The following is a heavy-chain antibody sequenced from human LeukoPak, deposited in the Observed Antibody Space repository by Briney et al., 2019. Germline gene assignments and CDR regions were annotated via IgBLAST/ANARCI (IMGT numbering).Heavy chain of an antibody. CDR2: ISSSSSYT. V-gene: IGHV3-11*05. CDR3: ARDLSRLTV. J-gene: IGHJ4*02. CDR1: GFTFSQYY. Sequence: GSLRLSRAASGFTFSQYYMTWIRQAPGKGLEWISYISSSSSYTNYADSVKGRFTISRDNDKNTVYLQMNSLRADDTAVYYCARDLSRLTVWGQGTLVTVSS.